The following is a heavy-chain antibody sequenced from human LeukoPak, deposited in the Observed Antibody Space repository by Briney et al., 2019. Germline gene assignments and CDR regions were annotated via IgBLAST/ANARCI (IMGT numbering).Heavy chain of an antibody. D-gene: IGHD5/OR15-5a*01. V-gene: IGHV4-39*01. CDR3: ATSDTVSTYNWFDP. CDR1: GGSISSNTYY. CDR2: IHYSGST. Sequence: SQTLSLTCTVSGGSISSNTYYWGWIRRPPGNGLEWIGNIHYSGSTYYNPSLKSRVTISVDTSKNQFSLNLSSPTAADTAVYYCATSDTVSTYNWFDPWGQGTLVTVSS. J-gene: IGHJ5*02.